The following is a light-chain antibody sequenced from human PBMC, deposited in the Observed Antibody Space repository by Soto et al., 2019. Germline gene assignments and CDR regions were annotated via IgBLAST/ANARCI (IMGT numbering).Light chain of an antibody. CDR2: EVS. J-gene: IGLJ2*01. Sequence: QSALTQPPSASGSPGQSVTISCTGTSNDVGGYNFVSWYQHHPGKAPKLIIYEVSKRPSGVPNRFSASKSGSTASLTVSGLQVEDEADYYCSSYAGDNNCVFGGGTQLTVL. V-gene: IGLV2-8*01. CDR3: SSYAGDNNCV. CDR1: SNDVGGYNF.